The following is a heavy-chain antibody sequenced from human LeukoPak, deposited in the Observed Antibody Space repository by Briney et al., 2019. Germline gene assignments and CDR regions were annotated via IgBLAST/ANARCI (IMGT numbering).Heavy chain of an antibody. CDR3: ARHDYYGSLNWFDP. CDR2: IYYTGTT. CDR1: GGSLNSPNYY. Sequence: SETLSLTCIVSGGSLNSPNYYWGWIRQPPGKGLEWIGTIYYTGTTYYNPSLKSRLTISVDTSKNQFSLKLTSVTAADTAVYYCARHDYYGSLNWFDPWGQGTLITVSS. J-gene: IGHJ5*02. V-gene: IGHV4-39*01. D-gene: IGHD3-10*01.